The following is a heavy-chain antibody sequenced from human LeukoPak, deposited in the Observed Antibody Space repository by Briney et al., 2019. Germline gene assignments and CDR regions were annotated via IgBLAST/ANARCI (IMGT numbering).Heavy chain of an antibody. CDR3: ARGDSSGYYHYDLRFDY. V-gene: IGHV4-31*03. Sequence: SETLSLTCTVSGGSISSGGYYWSWIRQHPGKGLEWIGYIYYSGSTYYNPSLKSRVTISVDTSKNQFSLKLSSVTAADTAVYYCARGDSSGYYHYDLRFDYWGQGTLVTVSS. D-gene: IGHD3-22*01. CDR2: IYYSGST. CDR1: GGSISSGGYY. J-gene: IGHJ4*02.